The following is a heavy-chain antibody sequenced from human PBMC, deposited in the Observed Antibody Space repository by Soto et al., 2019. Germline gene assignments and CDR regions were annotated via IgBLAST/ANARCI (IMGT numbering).Heavy chain of an antibody. CDR3: AKRPVDTVRGPVDRYFDY. Sequence: EVQLLESGGGLVQPGGSLRLSCAASGFTFSSYAMSWVRQAPGKGLEWVSAISGSGGSTYYADSVKGRFTISRDNYKNTLYLQMNSLRAEDTAVYYCAKRPVDTVRGPVDRYFDYWGQGTLVTVSS. V-gene: IGHV3-23*01. CDR2: ISGSGGST. CDR1: GFTFSSYA. D-gene: IGHD4-17*01. J-gene: IGHJ4*02.